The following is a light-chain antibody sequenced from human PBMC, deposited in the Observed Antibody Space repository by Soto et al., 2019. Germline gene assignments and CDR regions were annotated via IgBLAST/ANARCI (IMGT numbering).Light chain of an antibody. Sequence: EIVLTQSPGTLSLSPGERATLSCRASQSVSSTYLAWHQQKPGQAPRLLIYAASSRAPGIPDRFSGSGSGTDFTLTISRLGPEDFAVYFCQQYDGSPLTFGGGTKVDIK. J-gene: IGKJ4*01. CDR1: QSVSSTY. CDR3: QQYDGSPLT. CDR2: AAS. V-gene: IGKV3-20*01.